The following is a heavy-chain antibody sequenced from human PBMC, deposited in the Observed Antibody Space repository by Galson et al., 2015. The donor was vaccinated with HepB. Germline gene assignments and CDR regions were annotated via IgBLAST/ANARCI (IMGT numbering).Heavy chain of an antibody. CDR1: GFTFDDYA. Sequence: SLRLSCAASGFTFDDYAMHWVRQAPGKGLEWVSGISWNSGSIGYADSVKGRFTISRDNAKNSLYLQMNSLRAEDTALYYCAKTRTYSSGWYQEGFDYWGQGTLVTVSS. V-gene: IGHV3-9*01. J-gene: IGHJ4*02. CDR3: AKTRTYSSGWYQEGFDY. D-gene: IGHD6-19*01. CDR2: ISWNSGSI.